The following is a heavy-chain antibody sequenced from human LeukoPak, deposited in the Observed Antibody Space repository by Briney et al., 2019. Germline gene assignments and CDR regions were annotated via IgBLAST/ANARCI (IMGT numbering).Heavy chain of an antibody. J-gene: IGHJ4*02. CDR1: GFAFSSYA. CDR3: ARDSVVVEVASTRGPGY. D-gene: IGHD2-15*01. V-gene: IGHV3-23*01. Sequence: GGSLRLSCAASGFAFSSYAMSWVRQAPGKGGEWVSAISGSGGSPYYADSVKGRFTISRDNSKNTLYLQMNSLSAEDTAVYYCARDSVVVEVASTRGPGYWGQGTLVTVSS. CDR2: ISGSGGSP.